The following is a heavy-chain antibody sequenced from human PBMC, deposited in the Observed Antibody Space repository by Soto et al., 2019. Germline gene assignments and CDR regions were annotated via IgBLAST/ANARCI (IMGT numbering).Heavy chain of an antibody. CDR1: GFTFGGGA. D-gene: IGHD1-26*01. CDR3: VRDRWAGVPDYFDT. V-gene: IGHV3-30*04. J-gene: IGHJ4*02. CDR2: MGCKGSHR. Sequence: QLVESGGGVVRPGGSLRLSCVVSGFTFGGGAMHWVRKPPGKGLEWVGVMGCKGSHRYFADSVEGRFSISRDDSRNTVHLQMDSLRRDDTARYYCVRDRWAGVPDYFDTWGQGTLVTVSS.